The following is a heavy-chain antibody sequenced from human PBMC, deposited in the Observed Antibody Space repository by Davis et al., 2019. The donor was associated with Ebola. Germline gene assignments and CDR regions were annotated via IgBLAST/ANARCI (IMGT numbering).Heavy chain of an antibody. CDR3: AKDPRTTRLGAIFDY. CDR2: IRGSGGST. D-gene: IGHD1-26*01. V-gene: IGHV3-23*01. CDR1: GFTFRSYA. Sequence: GGSLRLSCAASGFTFRSYAMSWVRQAPGKGLEWVSAIRGSGGSTYYADSVKGRFTISRDNSKNTLYLQMNSLRAEDTAVYYCAKDPRTTRLGAIFDYWGQGTLVTVSS. J-gene: IGHJ4*02.